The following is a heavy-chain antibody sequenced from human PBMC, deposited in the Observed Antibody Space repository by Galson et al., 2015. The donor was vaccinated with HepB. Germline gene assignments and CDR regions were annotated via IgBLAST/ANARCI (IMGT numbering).Heavy chain of an antibody. D-gene: IGHD3-10*01. J-gene: IGHJ6*02. CDR1: GFSLRPTGMC. CDR3: ARERVTLIRGAPDCGADV. CDR2: IDWDDDK. Sequence: PALVKPTQTLTLTCNFSGFSLRPTGMCVSWIRQPPGKALQWLARIDWDDDKYYTSSLKTRLTISKDTSKNQVVLTMANMDPADTATYYCARERVTLIRGAPDCGADVWGQGATVTVCS. V-gene: IGHV2-70*11.